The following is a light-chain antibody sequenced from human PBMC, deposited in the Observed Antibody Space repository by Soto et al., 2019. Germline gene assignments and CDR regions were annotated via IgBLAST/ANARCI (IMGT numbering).Light chain of an antibody. J-gene: IGLJ3*02. CDR1: SGHSTYA. CDR3: QTWGTGMV. Sequence: QLVLTQSPSASASLGASVNLTCTLSSGHSTYAIAWYQQQPQKGPRYLMKLNSDGSHSRGDGIPDRFSGSSSGAERHLTISSLQSEDEADYYCQTWGTGMVFGGGTKLTVL. CDR2: LNSDGSH. V-gene: IGLV4-69*01.